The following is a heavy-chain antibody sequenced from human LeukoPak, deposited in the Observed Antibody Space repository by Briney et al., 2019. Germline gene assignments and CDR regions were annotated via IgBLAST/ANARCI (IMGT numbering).Heavy chain of an antibody. CDR2: IYYSGST. J-gene: IGHJ5*02. V-gene: IGHV4-39*01. CDR3: ARHSPVRMQIWGGATFDP. Sequence: PSETLSLTCTVSGDSISSSNYYWGWIRQPPGKVLELIGSIYYSGSTYYNLSLKSRVIISVDTSKDQFSLKLNSVTAADTAVYYCARHSPVRMQIWGGATFDPWGQGTLVTVSS. CDR1: GDSISSSNYY. D-gene: IGHD5-18*01.